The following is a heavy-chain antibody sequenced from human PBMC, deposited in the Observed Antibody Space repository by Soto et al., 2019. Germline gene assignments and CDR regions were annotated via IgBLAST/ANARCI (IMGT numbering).Heavy chain of an antibody. J-gene: IGHJ3*02. CDR1: GFTFSAYC. D-gene: IGHD2-2*02. CDR3: ARVGHCSRTGCYTSRSGFDI. CDR2: IKQDGSEK. V-gene: IGHV3-7*01. Sequence: EVQLVESGGGLVQPGGSLRLSCAASGFTFSAYCMSWVRQAPGRGLEWVSNIKQDGSEKYYVDSVKCRFTFSRDNAKNSVYLQMNRLGIDDTALYFCARVGHCSRTGCYTSRSGFDIWGQGTMVNVSS.